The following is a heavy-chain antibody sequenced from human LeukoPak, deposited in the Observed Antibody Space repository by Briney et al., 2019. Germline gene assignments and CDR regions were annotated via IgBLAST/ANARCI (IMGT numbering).Heavy chain of an antibody. V-gene: IGHV1-69*04. Sequence: GASVKVSCKASGGTFSSYAISWVRQAPGQGLEWMGRIISILGIANYAQKFQGRVTITADKSTSTAYMELSSLRSEDTAVNYCARVVTGTTEWFDPWGQGTLVTVSS. CDR2: IISILGIA. CDR3: ARVVTGTTEWFDP. CDR1: GGTFSSYA. D-gene: IGHD1-20*01. J-gene: IGHJ5*02.